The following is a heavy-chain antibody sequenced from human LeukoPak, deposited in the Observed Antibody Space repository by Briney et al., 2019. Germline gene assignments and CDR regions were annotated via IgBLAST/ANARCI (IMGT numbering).Heavy chain of an antibody. D-gene: IGHD4-23*01. CDR3: ARSPYYAGAFVDY. J-gene: IGHJ4*02. Sequence: GGSLRLSCAASGFTFSDYYMSWVRQAPGKGLEWVSYISGSSGYINYADSVKGRFTISRDNAKNSLYLQMNSLRAEDAAVCYCARSPYYAGAFVDYWGQGTLVTVSS. CDR2: ISGSSGYI. V-gene: IGHV3-11*06. CDR1: GFTFSDYY.